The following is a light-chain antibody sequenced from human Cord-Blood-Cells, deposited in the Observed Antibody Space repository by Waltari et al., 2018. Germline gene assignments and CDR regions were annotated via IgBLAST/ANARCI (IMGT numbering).Light chain of an antibody. CDR2: GNS. V-gene: IGLV1-40*01. CDR1: SSTIGAGYD. Sequence: QSVLTQPPSVSGAPGQRVTISCTGSSSTIGAGYDVHWCQQLPGTAPKLLIYGNSNRPSGVPDRFSGSKSGTSASLAITGLQAEDEADYYCQSYDSSMSGWVFGGGTKLTVL. J-gene: IGLJ3*02. CDR3: QSYDSSMSGWV.